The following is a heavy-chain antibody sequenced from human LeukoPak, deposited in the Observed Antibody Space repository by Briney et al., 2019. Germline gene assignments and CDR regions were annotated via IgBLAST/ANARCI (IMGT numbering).Heavy chain of an antibody. J-gene: IGHJ4*02. CDR2: ISGSGGNT. V-gene: IGHV3-23*01. Sequence: GGSLRLSCAASGFTFSGYAMSWVRQAPGKGLEWVSAISGSGGNTYYADSVKGRFTISRDNSKNTLYLQMISLSAEDTAVYYCARDYFGSGNYYLPFEYWGQGTLVTVSS. CDR1: GFTFSGYA. CDR3: ARDYFGSGNYYLPFEY. D-gene: IGHD3-10*01.